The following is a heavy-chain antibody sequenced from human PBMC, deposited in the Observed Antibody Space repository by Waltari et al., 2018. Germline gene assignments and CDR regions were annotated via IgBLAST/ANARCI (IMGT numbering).Heavy chain of an antibody. CDR3: ARVTGSSGY. Sequence: QVQLQESGPGLVKPSETLSLTCTVSGGSISSHYWSWIRQPPGKGLEWIGYIYYSGSTNYNPSLKSRVTISVDTSKNQFSLKLSSVTAADTAVYYCARVTGSSGYWGQGTLVTVSS. CDR1: GGSISSHY. D-gene: IGHD6-6*01. J-gene: IGHJ4*02. CDR2: IYYSGST. V-gene: IGHV4-59*08.